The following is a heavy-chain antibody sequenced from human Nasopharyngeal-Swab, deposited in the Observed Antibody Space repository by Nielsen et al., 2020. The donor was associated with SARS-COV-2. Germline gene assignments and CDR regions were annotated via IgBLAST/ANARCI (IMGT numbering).Heavy chain of an antibody. CDR1: GGSFSGYY. J-gene: IGHJ4*02. D-gene: IGHD6-13*01. Sequence: SQTLSLTCAVYGGSFSGYYWSWIRQPPGKGLEWIGEINHSGSTNYNPSLKSRVTISVDTSKNQFSLKLSSVTAADTAVYYCARCIAAVGPAPDYWGQGTLVTVSS. V-gene: IGHV4-34*01. CDR3: ARCIAAVGPAPDY. CDR2: INHSGST.